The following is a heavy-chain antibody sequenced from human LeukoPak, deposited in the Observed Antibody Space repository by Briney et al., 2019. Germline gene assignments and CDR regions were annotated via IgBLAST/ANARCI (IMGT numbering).Heavy chain of an antibody. V-gene: IGHV1-18*01. D-gene: IGHD3-3*01. CDR2: ISAYNGNT. Sequence: GASVKVSCKASGYTFTSYGISWVRQAPGQGLEWMGWISAYNGNTNYAQKLQGRVTMTRNTSISTAYMELSSLRSEDTAVYYCARGLGYDFWSGYFNYYYYYGMDVWGQGTTVAVSS. CDR1: GYTFTSYG. J-gene: IGHJ6*02. CDR3: ARGLGYDFWSGYFNYYYYYGMDV.